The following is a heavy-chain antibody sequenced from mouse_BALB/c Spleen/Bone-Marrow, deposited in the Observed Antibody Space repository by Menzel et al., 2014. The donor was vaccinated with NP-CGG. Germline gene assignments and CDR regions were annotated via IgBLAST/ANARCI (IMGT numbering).Heavy chain of an antibody. Sequence: QVQLKESGAELVRPGASVTLSCKASGYTFTDYEMHWLKQTPVHGLEWIGAIDPETGGTAYNQKFKGRATLTTDKSSNTAYMELRSLTSGDSAVYYFTRLDSSGYCAYWGQGTLVTVSA. V-gene: IGHV1-15*01. CDR3: TRLDSSGYCAY. D-gene: IGHD3-2*01. J-gene: IGHJ3*01. CDR2: IDPETGGT. CDR1: GYTFTDYE.